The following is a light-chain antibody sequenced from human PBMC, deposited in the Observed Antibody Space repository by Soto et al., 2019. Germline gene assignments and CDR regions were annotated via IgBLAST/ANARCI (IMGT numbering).Light chain of an antibody. CDR1: QTVSNN. J-gene: IGKJ4*01. CDR3: QQYNSWRLT. Sequence: EIVMTQYPATLSVSPGERATLSCRASQTVSNNLAWYQQKPGQAPRLLFYSSSTRATGVPARFSGSRSGTDFTLTISSLQSEDFAVYYCQQYNSWRLTFGGGTKVETK. V-gene: IGKV3-15*01. CDR2: SSS.